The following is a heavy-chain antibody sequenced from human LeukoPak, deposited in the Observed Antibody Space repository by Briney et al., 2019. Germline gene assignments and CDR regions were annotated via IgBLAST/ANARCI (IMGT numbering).Heavy chain of an antibody. CDR3: ARSPAGANYYLDV. D-gene: IGHD1-14*01. J-gene: IGHJ6*03. CDR2: ISSSGSTM. Sequence: PGGSLRLSCAASGFTFSYFEMNWVRQAPGKGLEWVSYISSSGSTMYYADSVKGRFTISRDNAKNSLSLQMNSLRAEDTAVYYSARSPAGANYYLDVWGKGTTVTISS. CDR1: GFTFSYFE. V-gene: IGHV3-48*03.